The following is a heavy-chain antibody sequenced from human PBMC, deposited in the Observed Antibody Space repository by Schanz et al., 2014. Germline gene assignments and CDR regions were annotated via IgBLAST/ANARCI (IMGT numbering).Heavy chain of an antibody. CDR3: AGTYCSSTSCYTGYYYMDV. CDR2: IISILGIP. V-gene: IGHV1-69*04. CDR1: GYTFSSYG. J-gene: IGHJ6*03. Sequence: QVQLVQSGAEVKKPGASVKVSCKASGYTFSSYGITWVRQAPGQGLEWMGRIISILGIPNYAQNFQGRVTITADKSTSTAYMELTSLRSEDTAVYYCAGTYCSSTSCYTGYYYMDVWGKGTTXTVSS. D-gene: IGHD2-2*02.